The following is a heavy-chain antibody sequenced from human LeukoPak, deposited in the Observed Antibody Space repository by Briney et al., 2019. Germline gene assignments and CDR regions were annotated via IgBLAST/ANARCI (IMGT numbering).Heavy chain of an antibody. J-gene: IGHJ4*02. CDR2: ISTGGST. Sequence: SETLSLTCTISRGSISTYYWSWIRQPPGKGLEWIGDISTGGSTNYNPSLKSRVTISVDTSKNQFSLNLSSVTAADTAVYYCARRRTTGTTGYFDYWGQGSLVTVS. D-gene: IGHD1-1*01. CDR1: RGSISTYY. V-gene: IGHV4-4*09. CDR3: ARRRTTGTTGYFDY.